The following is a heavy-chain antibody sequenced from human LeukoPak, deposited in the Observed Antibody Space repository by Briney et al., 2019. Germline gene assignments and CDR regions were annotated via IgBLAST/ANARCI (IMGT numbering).Heavy chain of an antibody. J-gene: IGHJ4*02. V-gene: IGHV4-34*01. D-gene: IGHD6-6*01. CDR2: IYHTGST. CDR1: GGSFSGYY. CDR3: ARDDRSSSADTFDY. Sequence: SETLSLTCAVYGGSFSGYYWVWIRQPPGKGLEWIGSIYHTGSTYYNPSLLSRVTISVDTSKNQFSLKLSSVTAADTAVYYCARDDRSSSADTFDYWGQGTLVTVSS.